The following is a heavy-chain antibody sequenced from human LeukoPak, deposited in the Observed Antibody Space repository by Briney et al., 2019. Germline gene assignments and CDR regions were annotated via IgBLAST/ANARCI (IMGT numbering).Heavy chain of an antibody. V-gene: IGHV4-34*01. CDR3: ARDPLISSGYYSITKPFVFDI. CDR2: INHSGST. D-gene: IGHD3-22*01. Sequence: SETLSLTCAVYGGSFSGYYWSWIRQPPGKGLGWSGEINHSGSTNYNPSLKSRVTISVDTSKNQFSLKLSSVTAADTAVYYCARDPLISSGYYSITKPFVFDIWGQGTMVTVSS. J-gene: IGHJ3*02. CDR1: GGSFSGYY.